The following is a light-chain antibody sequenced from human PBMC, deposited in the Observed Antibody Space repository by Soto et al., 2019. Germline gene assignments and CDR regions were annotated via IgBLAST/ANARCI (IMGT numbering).Light chain of an antibody. CDR3: QQCHATPLT. CDR2: GAS. CDR1: QGISSN. Sequence: DIQMTQSPSSVSASVGDKVTITCRASQGISSNLAWYQQKPGKAPKLLISGASSLQSGVPSRFSGSASGTDFTLTITALQPEDVGIYYCQQCHATPLTFGQGTRLEIK. V-gene: IGKV1-12*01. J-gene: IGKJ5*01.